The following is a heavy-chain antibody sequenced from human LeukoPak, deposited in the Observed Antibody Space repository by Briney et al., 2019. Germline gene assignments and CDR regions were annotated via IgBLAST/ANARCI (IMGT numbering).Heavy chain of an antibody. V-gene: IGHV3-21*04. CDR2: ISSSSTYI. J-gene: IGHJ3*02. D-gene: IGHD6-13*01. CDR1: GFTFSSYS. Sequence: KAGGSLRLSCAASGFTFSSYSMNWVRQAPGKGLEWVSSISSSSTYIYYADSVKGRFTVSRDNAKNSLYLQMNSLRAEDTAVYYCARGIAAAHDAFDIWGQGTMVTVSS. CDR3: ARGIAAAHDAFDI.